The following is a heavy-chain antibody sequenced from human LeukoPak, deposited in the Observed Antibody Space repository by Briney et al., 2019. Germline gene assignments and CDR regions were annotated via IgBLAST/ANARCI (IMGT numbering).Heavy chain of an antibody. CDR2: INHSGST. V-gene: IGHV4-34*01. D-gene: IGHD4-17*01. CDR1: GGSFSDYY. Sequence: SETLSLTCAVYGGSFSDYYWTWIRQPPGKGLEWIGEINHSGSTNCNPSLNSRVTISVDTSKNQFSLKLSSVTAADTAVYYCARSDYGDYEGQYYFDYWGQGALVTASS. CDR3: ARSDYGDYEGQYYFDY. J-gene: IGHJ4*02.